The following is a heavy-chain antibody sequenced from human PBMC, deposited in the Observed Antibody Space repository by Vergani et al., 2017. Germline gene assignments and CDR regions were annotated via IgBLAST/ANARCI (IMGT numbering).Heavy chain of an antibody. Sequence: QEQLQESGPGVVKPSQTLSLTCAVSGGSISSGDHCWTWIRQSPGKGLEWIGYIFYSGTTYDNPSLRSRLTISVDTSQNQFSLKLRSVTAADTAVYYCARVDTQVPATSHFYYMDVWGKGTTVVVSS. CDR2: IFYSGTT. CDR3: ARVDTQVPATSHFYYMDV. V-gene: IGHV4-31*11. CDR1: GGSISSGDHC. J-gene: IGHJ6*03. D-gene: IGHD6-25*01.